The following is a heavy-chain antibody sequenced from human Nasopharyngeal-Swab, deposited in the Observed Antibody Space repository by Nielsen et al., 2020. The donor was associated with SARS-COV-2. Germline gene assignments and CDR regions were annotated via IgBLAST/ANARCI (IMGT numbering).Heavy chain of an antibody. J-gene: IGHJ5*02. CDR2: VYYSGSS. V-gene: IGHV4-59*13. CDR3: ARDGVVYTRSWYGDNWFDP. CDR1: GGSISSYY. D-gene: IGHD6-13*01. Sequence: SETLSLTCTVSGGSISSYYWSWIRQPPGKGLEWIGYVYYSGSSNYNPSLKSRVTISVDTSKNQFSLKLNSVTAADTAVYYCARDGVVYTRSWYGDNWFDPWGQGTLVTVSS.